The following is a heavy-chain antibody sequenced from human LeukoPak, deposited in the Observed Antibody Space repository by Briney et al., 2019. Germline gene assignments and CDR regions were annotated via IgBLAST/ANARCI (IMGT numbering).Heavy chain of an antibody. V-gene: IGHV1-18*04. Sequence: ASVKVSCKASGYTFTSYGISRVRQAPGQGLEWMGWISAYNGNTNYAQKLQGRVTMTTDTSTSTAYMELRSLRSDDTAVYYCARGPASVPTAAALDYWGQGTLVTVSS. CDR3: ARGPASVPTAAALDY. J-gene: IGHJ4*02. D-gene: IGHD6-13*01. CDR2: ISAYNGNT. CDR1: GYTFTSYG.